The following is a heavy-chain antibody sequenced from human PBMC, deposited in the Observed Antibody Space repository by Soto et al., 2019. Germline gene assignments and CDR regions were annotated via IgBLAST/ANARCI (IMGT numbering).Heavy chain of an antibody. V-gene: IGHV4-30-2*01. CDR3: ATDRVYGNRGNYYYGMDV. D-gene: IGHD4-4*01. J-gene: IGHJ6*02. CDR1: GGSISSGDYS. CDR2: IYRSGST. Sequence: QLQLQESASRLVKPSQTLSLTCAVSGGSISSGDYSWTWIRQPPGKGLEWIGYIYRSGSTYYNPSLKSRITISVDRSKNQFSLRLTSVTAADTAVYYCATDRVYGNRGNYYYGMDVWGQGTTVTVSS.